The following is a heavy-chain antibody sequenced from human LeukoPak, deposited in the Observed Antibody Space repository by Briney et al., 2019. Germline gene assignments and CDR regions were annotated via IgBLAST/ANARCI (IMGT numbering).Heavy chain of an antibody. CDR1: GFAFSTYW. D-gene: IGHD2-21*02. CDR3: ARSPNCGGDCS. V-gene: IGHV3-74*01. Sequence: GGSLRLSCAASGFAFSTYWMHWVRQAPGKGLVWVSRIDSDGARTTYADSVKGRFTISRDNAKNTLYLQMNSLRVEDTAVYYCARSPNCGGDCSWGQGTLVTVSS. CDR2: IDSDGART. J-gene: IGHJ5*02.